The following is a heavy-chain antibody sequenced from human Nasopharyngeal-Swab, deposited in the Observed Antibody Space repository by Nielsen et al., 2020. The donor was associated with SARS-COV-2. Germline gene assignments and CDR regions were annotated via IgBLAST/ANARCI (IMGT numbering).Heavy chain of an antibody. CDR3: ARSHDYGNHDAFDI. Sequence: GESLKISCAASGFTFSDYYMSWIRQAPGKGLEWVSYISSSGSTIYYADSVEGRFTISRDNAKNSLYLQMNSLRAEDTAVYYCARSHDYGNHDAFDIWGQGTTVTVSS. V-gene: IGHV3-11*04. CDR1: GFTFSDYY. J-gene: IGHJ3*02. D-gene: IGHD4-17*01. CDR2: ISSSGSTI.